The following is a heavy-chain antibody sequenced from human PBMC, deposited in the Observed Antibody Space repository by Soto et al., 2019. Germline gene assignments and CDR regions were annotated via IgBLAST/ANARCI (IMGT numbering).Heavy chain of an antibody. CDR1: GGSFSGYY. J-gene: IGHJ6*02. V-gene: IGHV4-34*01. CDR2: INHSGST. CDR3: ARGPDNWNYVRYYYYGMDV. D-gene: IGHD1-7*01. Sequence: SETLSLTCAVYGGSFSGYYWSWIRQPPGKGLEWIGEINHSGSTNYNPSLKSRVTISVDTSKNQFSLKLSSVTAADTVVYYCARGPDNWNYVRYYYYGMDVWGQGTTVTVSS.